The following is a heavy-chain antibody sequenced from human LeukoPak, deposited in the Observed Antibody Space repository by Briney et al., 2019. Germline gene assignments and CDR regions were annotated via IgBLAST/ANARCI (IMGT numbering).Heavy chain of an antibody. Sequence: PGGSLRLSCAASGFTLSSYWMHCVSQAPGKGLVWVSRINSDGSTTNYAESVKGRFTISRDNAKNKLYLQMNSLRAEDTAMYYCARRSSGSPPFYFDYWGQGTLVTVSS. J-gene: IGHJ4*02. D-gene: IGHD1-26*01. CDR1: GFTLSSYW. CDR2: INSDGSTT. CDR3: ARRSSGSPPFYFDY. V-gene: IGHV3-74*01.